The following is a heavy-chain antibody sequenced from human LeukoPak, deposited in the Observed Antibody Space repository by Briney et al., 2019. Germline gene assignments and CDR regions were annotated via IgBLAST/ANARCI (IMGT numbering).Heavy chain of an antibody. CDR2: ISSSGSTI. CDR1: GFTFSDYY. V-gene: IGHV3-11*01. J-gene: IGHJ4*02. CDR3: ARQVGREYYDILTGYRPHNYFDY. D-gene: IGHD3-9*01. Sequence: GGSLRLSCAASGFTFSDYYMSWIRQAPGKGLEWVSYISSSGSTIYYADSVKGRFTISRDNAKNSLYLQMNSLRAEDTAVYYCARQVGREYYDILTGYRPHNYFDYWGQGTLVTVSS.